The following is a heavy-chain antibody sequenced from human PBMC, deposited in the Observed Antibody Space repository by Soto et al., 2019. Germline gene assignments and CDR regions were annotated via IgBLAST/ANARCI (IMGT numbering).Heavy chain of an antibody. Sequence: PGGALRLSCTASGFTFGDYAMSWFRQAPGKGLEWVGFIRSKAYGGTTEYAASVKGRFTISRDDSKSIAYLQMNSLKTEDTAVYYCTREGYYYDSSGYYHFEDAFDIWGQGTMVTVSS. V-gene: IGHV3-49*03. J-gene: IGHJ3*02. CDR1: GFTFGDYA. D-gene: IGHD3-22*01. CDR2: IRSKAYGGTT. CDR3: TREGYYYDSSGYYHFEDAFDI.